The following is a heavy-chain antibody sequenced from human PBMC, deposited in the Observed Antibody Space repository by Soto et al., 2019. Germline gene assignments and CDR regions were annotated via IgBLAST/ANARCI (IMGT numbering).Heavy chain of an antibody. CDR2: ISSSSSYI. Sequence: GGSLRLSCAASGFTFSSYSMNWVRQAPGKGLEWVSSISSSSSYIYYADSVKGRFTISRDNSKNTLYLQMNSLRAEDTAVYYCAKDTYYHDSSGYYVFDYWGQGTLVTVSS. CDR3: AKDTYYHDSSGYYVFDY. V-gene: IGHV3-21*01. D-gene: IGHD3-22*01. CDR1: GFTFSSYS. J-gene: IGHJ4*02.